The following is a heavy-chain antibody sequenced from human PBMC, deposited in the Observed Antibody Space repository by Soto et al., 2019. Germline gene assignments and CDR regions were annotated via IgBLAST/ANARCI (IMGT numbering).Heavy chain of an antibody. J-gene: IGHJ6*03. CDR1: GFTFSSYA. Sequence: GGSLRLSCAASGFTFSSYAMSWVRQAPGKGLEWVSAISGSGGSTYYADSVKGRFTISRDNSKNTLYLQMNSLRAEDTAVYYCAIRGAYYYYYMDVWGKGTTVTVSS. D-gene: IGHD3-10*01. CDR3: AIRGAYYYYYMDV. V-gene: IGHV3-23*01. CDR2: ISGSGGST.